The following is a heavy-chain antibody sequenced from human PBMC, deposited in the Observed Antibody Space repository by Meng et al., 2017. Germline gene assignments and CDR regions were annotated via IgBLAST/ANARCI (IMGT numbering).Heavy chain of an antibody. CDR3: AREATTNRQHDH. CDR1: GGSMRGYT. J-gene: IGHJ4*02. CDR2: LHTSGIT. V-gene: IGHV4-4*07. Sequence: HESGPVLVKASDHPSRTCLVSGGSMRGYTWSWTRQTAGKGLESIGRLHTSGITIYNPSLKSRVTMSVDTSKNQFSLNLNSVTAADTAVYYCAREATTNRQHDHWGQGTLVTVSS. D-gene: IGHD2-8*01.